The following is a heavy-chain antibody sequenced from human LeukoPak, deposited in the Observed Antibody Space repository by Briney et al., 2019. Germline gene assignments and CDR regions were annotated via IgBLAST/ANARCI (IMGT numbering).Heavy chain of an antibody. CDR3: ARVLRDYYFDQ. V-gene: IGHV3-21*01. D-gene: IGHD3-9*01. Sequence: PGGSLRLSCAASGFAFSGYNMNWVRQAPGKGLEWVSSITASSIYIYYADSVKGRFTISRDNAKNSLYLEMNSLRAEDTAVYYWARVLRDYYFDQWGQGTLVTVSS. CDR2: ITASSIYI. J-gene: IGHJ4*02. CDR1: GFAFSGYN.